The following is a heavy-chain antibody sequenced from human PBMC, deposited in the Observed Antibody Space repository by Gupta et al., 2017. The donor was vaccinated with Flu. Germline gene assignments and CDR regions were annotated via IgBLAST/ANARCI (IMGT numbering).Heavy chain of an antibody. CDR2: IFPGSSDT. J-gene: IGHJ3*01. CDR1: GFSPPNFR. V-gene: IGHV5-51*01. D-gene: IGHD6-13*01. CDR3: ARSRIAYGAFDL. Sequence: VQLVQSGAGVKKAGGSLKISSKGSGFSPPNFRIGWVRQMPGKGLEWMGTIFPGSSDTRYSPSFQGQVTISVDKSIFTAYLQWSSLKASDSAIYYCARSRIAYGAFDLWGQGTMVDVST.